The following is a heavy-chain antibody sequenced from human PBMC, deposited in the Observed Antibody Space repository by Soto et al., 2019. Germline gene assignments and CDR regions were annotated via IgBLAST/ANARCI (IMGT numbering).Heavy chain of an antibody. CDR3: AKVNYVRWGDYYYGMDV. D-gene: IGHD3-10*02. J-gene: IGHJ6*02. V-gene: IGHV3-23*01. CDR2: ISGSGGST. CDR1: GFTFSSYA. Sequence: GGSLRLSCAASGFTFSSYAMSWVRQAPGKGLEWVSAISGSGGSTYYADSVKGRFTISRDNSKNTLYLQMNSLRAEDTAVYYCAKVNYVRWGDYYYGMDVWGQGTTVTVSS.